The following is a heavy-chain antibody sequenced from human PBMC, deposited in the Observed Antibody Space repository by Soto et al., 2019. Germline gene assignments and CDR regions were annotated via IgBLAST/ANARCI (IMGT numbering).Heavy chain of an antibody. CDR2: ISSSSSYI. CDR3: ARAPDSYGYTYYFDY. V-gene: IGHV3-21*01. CDR1: GFTFSSYS. Sequence: GGSLRLSCAASGFTFSSYSMNWVRQAPGKGLEWVSSISSSSSYIYYADSVKGRFTISRDNAKNSLYLQMNSLRAEDTAVYYCARAPDSYGYTYYFDYWGQGTLVTVSS. J-gene: IGHJ4*02. D-gene: IGHD5-18*01.